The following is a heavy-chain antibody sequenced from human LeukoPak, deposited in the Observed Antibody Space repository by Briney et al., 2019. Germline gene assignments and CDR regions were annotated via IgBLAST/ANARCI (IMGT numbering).Heavy chain of an antibody. D-gene: IGHD6-13*01. CDR2: ISAYNGNT. CDR1: GYTFTNYD. CDR3: ARDERQPPIGTFDI. J-gene: IGHJ3*02. Sequence: ASVKVSCKASGYTFTNYDITWVRQAPGQGLEWMGWISAYNGNTNYAQKLQGRVTMTTDTSTSTAYMELRSLRSDDTAVYYCARDERQPPIGTFDIWGQGTMVTVSS. V-gene: IGHV1-18*01.